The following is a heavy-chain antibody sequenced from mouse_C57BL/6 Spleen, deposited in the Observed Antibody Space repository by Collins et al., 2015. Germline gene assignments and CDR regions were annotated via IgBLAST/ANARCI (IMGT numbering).Heavy chain of an antibody. D-gene: IGHD1-1*01. CDR2: INYDGSST. Sequence: EVKLVESEGGLVQPGSSMKLSRTASGFTFSDYYMAWVRQVPEKGLEWVANINYDGSSTYYLDSLKSRFIISRDNAKNILYLQMSSLKSEDTATYYCARDRYYGSFWYFDVWGTGTTVTVSS. V-gene: IGHV5-16*01. CDR3: ARDRYYGSFWYFDV. J-gene: IGHJ1*03. CDR1: GFTFSDYY.